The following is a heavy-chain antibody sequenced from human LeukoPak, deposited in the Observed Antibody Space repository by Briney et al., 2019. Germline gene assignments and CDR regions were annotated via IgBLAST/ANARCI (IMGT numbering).Heavy chain of an antibody. CDR3: ARDYTYYDILTGYSGRDAFDI. D-gene: IGHD3-9*01. J-gene: IGHJ3*02. CDR2: IHDSGST. Sequence: PSQTLSLTCIVSGGSVSSGTSYWSWIRQPPGKGLEWIGSIHDSGSTNYNPSLKSRVTISVDTSKNQFSLKLSSVTAADTAVYFCARDYTYYDILTGYSGRDAFDIWGQGTMVTVSS. CDR1: GGSVSSGTSY. V-gene: IGHV4-61*01.